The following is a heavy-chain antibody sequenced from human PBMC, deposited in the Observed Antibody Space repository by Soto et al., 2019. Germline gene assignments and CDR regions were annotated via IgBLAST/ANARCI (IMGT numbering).Heavy chain of an antibody. CDR3: ARPLGNYYYGMDV. CDR1: GFTFSDYY. J-gene: IGHJ6*02. Sequence: GGSLRLCCAASGFTFSDYYMSFIRQAPGKGLEWVSYISSSSSYTNYADSVKGRFTISRDNAKNSLYLQMNSLRAEDTAVYYCARPLGNYYYGMDVWGQGTTVTVSS. D-gene: IGHD7-27*01. V-gene: IGHV3-11*06. CDR2: ISSSSSYT.